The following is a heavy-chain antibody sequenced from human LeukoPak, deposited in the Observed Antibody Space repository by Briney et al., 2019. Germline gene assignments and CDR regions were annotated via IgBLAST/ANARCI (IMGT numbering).Heavy chain of an antibody. CDR2: ISGSGGST. CDR3: AKTEQWLDDAFDI. Sequence: GGSLRLSCAASGFTVSSNYMSWVRQAPGKGLEWVSAISGSGGSTYYADSVKGRFTISRDNSKNTLYLQMNSLRAEDTAVYYCAKTEQWLDDAFDIWGQGTMVTVSS. D-gene: IGHD6-19*01. J-gene: IGHJ3*02. CDR1: GFTVSSNY. V-gene: IGHV3-23*01.